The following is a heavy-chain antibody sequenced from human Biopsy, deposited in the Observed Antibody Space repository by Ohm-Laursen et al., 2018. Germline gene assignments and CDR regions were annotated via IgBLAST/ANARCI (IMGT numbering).Heavy chain of an antibody. J-gene: IGHJ4*02. CDR2: IIPILRTT. CDR1: SYTFTDYN. D-gene: IGHD2-2*01. Sequence: ASVKVSCKASSYTFTDYNLHWMRQAPGQGLEWMGRIIPILRTTAYAQTFLGRVTITADSPTSTVDMELISLTSDDTAVYFCARETVGYQLPCDDWGQGTLVTVSS. CDR3: ARETVGYQLPCDD. V-gene: IGHV1-46*01.